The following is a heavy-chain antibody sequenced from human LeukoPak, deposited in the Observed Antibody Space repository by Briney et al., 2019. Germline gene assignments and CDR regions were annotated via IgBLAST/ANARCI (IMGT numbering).Heavy chain of an antibody. Sequence: SVKVSCKASGGTFSSYAISWVRQAPGQGLEWMGGIIPIFGTTNYAQKFQDRVTITADKSTSTAYMELGSLRSEDTAVYYCAGGGPRRYCSGGSCYGGYYYYYMDVWGKGTTVTVSS. CDR1: GGTFSSYA. CDR3: AGGGPRRYCSGGSCYGGYYYYYMDV. V-gene: IGHV1-69*06. D-gene: IGHD2-15*01. J-gene: IGHJ6*03. CDR2: IIPIFGTT.